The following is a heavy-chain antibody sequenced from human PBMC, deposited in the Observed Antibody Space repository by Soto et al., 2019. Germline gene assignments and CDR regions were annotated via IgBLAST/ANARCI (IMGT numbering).Heavy chain of an antibody. D-gene: IGHD1-1*01. Sequence: PSETLSLTCTVSGASISGFYWSWIRKSAGKGLEWIGRIYATGTTDYNPSLKSRVMMSVDTSKKQFSLKLRSVTAADTAVYYCVRGGTKTLRGWFDPWGQVISVTVSS. CDR2: IYATGTT. CDR3: VRGGTKTLRGWFDP. V-gene: IGHV4-4*07. CDR1: GASISGFY. J-gene: IGHJ5*02.